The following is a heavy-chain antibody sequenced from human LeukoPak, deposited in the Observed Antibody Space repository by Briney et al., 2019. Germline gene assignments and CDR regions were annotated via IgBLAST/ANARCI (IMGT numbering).Heavy chain of an antibody. V-gene: IGHV3-74*03. J-gene: IGHJ6*03. CDR3: ARVYHCNSAGCWSYMDV. CDR1: GFTFSSYW. D-gene: IGHD2/OR15-2a*01. CDR2: IKSDGSST. Sequence: GGSLRLSCAASGFTFSSYWMHWVRQAPGKGLVWVSRIKSDGSSTTYADSVMGRFTISRDNAKNTLYLQMNSLRAEDTAIYYCARVYHCNSAGCWSYMDVWGKGTTVTVSS.